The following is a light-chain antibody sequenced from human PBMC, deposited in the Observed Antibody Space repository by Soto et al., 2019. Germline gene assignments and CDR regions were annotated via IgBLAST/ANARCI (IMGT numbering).Light chain of an antibody. CDR3: QQYGSSLWT. CDR1: QRVSNSY. CDR2: GAS. V-gene: IGKV3-20*01. Sequence: EMVLTQSPGTLSLSPGERAPLSCRASQRVSNSYLAWYQQKFGQAPRLLIYGASSRATGIPDRFSGSESGTDFTLTISRLEPEDFAVYYCQQYGSSLWTFGQGTKVEIK. J-gene: IGKJ1*01.